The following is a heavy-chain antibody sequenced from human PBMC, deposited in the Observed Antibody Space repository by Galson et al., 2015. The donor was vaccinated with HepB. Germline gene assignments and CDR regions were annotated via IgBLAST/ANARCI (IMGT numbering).Heavy chain of an antibody. J-gene: IGHJ4*02. CDR1: GFTFSSYW. CDR2: IKQDGSEK. CDR3: ARDPMGSYDSSGYYGDRGLDYFDY. D-gene: IGHD3-22*01. V-gene: IGHV3-7*01. Sequence: SLRLSCAASGFTFSSYWMSWVRQAPGKGLEWVANIKQDGSEKYYVDSVKGRFTISRGNAKNSLYLQMNSLRAEDTAVYYCARDPMGSYDSSGYYGDRGLDYFDYWGQGTLVTVSS.